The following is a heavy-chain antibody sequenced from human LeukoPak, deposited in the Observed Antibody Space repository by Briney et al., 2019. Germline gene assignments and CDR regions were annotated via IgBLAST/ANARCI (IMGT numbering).Heavy chain of an antibody. V-gene: IGHV3-21*01. CDR1: GFTFSSYS. D-gene: IGHD2-2*01. Sequence: GGSLRLSCAASGFTFSSYSMNWVRQAPGKGLEWVSSISSSSSYIYYADSVKGRFTISRDNAKNSLYLQMNSLRAEDTAVYYCARSVGEYQLQGYYFDYWGQGTRVSVST. J-gene: IGHJ4*02. CDR3: ARSVGEYQLQGYYFDY. CDR2: ISSSSSYI.